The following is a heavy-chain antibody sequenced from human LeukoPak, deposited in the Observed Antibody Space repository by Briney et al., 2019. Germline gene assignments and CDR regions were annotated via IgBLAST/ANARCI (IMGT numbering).Heavy chain of an antibody. J-gene: IGHJ4*02. D-gene: IGHD3-22*01. CDR2: ISYDGSNK. CDR3: AKDDTYDSSGYYDY. Sequence: GRSLRLSCAASGFTFSSYGMHWVSQAPGKGLEWVAVISYDGSNKYYADSVKGRFTISRDNSKNTLYLQMNSLRAEDTAVYYCAKDDTYDSSGYYDYWGQGTLVTVSS. CDR1: GFTFSSYG. V-gene: IGHV3-30*18.